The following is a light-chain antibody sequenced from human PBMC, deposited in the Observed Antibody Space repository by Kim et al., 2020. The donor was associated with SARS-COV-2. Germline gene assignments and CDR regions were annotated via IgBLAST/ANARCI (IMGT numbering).Light chain of an antibody. Sequence: SYELTQPLSVSVALGQTASITCGGNNIGSKNVHWYQQKPGQAPVLVIYRDSNRPSGIPERFSGSNSGNTATLTISRAQAGDEADYYCQVWDSSTGDVFGTGTKVTVL. CDR1: NIGSKN. CDR2: RDS. CDR3: QVWDSSTGDV. J-gene: IGLJ1*01. V-gene: IGLV3-9*01.